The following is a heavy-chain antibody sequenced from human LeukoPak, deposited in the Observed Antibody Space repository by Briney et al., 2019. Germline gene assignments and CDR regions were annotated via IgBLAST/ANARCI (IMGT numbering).Heavy chain of an antibody. CDR2: IYYTGST. V-gene: IGHV4-39*01. CDR3: ARQSKPARPNFDN. Sequence: PSETLCLTCSVSGDSISSSDYYWDWIRQPPGKGLEWIGAIYYTGSTYYNPSLKGRVTISGDTSKNQFSLKLSSVTAADTAVYYCARQSKPARPNFDNWGQGTLLTVSS. D-gene: IGHD2-2*01. J-gene: IGHJ4*02. CDR1: GDSISSSDYY.